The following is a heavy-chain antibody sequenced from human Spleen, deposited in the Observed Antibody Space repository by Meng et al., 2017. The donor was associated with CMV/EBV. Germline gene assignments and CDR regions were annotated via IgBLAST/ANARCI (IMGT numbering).Heavy chain of an antibody. D-gene: IGHD1-7*01. CDR3: ARAGITGTTYWFDP. CDR2: VDYSGTT. V-gene: IGHV4-59*01. CDR1: GGSISSYY. J-gene: IGHJ5*02. Sequence: SETLSLTCTVSGGSISSYYWSWIRQPPGKGLEWIGYVDYSGTTNYNPSLRSRVTVSLDTSKSQFSLRLTSVTAADTAVYYCARAGITGTTYWFDPWGQGTLVTVSS.